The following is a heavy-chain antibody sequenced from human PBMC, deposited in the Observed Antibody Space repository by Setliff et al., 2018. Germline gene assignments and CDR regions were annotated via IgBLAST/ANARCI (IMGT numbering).Heavy chain of an antibody. Sequence: GASVKVSCKASGYIFNTFGINWMRRAPGQGLEWIGWISPYNGDTKYAQNLQGRVTLTTDTSTSTAYVEVRSLRSDDTAVYYCTRDTNIVVVPPHRTAFDIWGQGTMVTVSS. CDR2: ISPYNGDT. V-gene: IGHV1-18*01. J-gene: IGHJ3*02. CDR3: TRDTNIVVVPPHRTAFDI. CDR1: GYIFNTFG. D-gene: IGHD2-2*01.